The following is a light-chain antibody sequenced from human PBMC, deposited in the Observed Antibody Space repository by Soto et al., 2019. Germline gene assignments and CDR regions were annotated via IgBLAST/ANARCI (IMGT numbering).Light chain of an antibody. J-gene: IGKJ1*01. Sequence: TLITQSPVILSVSPEDTATLSCRASQTVTINLAWYQQKPGQAPRLLIYGASNRATGVPARFSGSGSGTDFALTISSLQSEDFAIYYCQQYNDWPQAFGQGTNVDIK. V-gene: IGKV3-15*01. CDR3: QQYNDWPQA. CDR1: QTVTIN. CDR2: GAS.